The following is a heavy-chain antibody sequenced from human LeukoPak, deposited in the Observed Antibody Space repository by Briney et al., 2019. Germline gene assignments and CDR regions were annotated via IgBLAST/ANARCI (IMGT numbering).Heavy chain of an antibody. V-gene: IGHV4-61*01. CDR1: GGSISSSSYY. CDR2: IYYSGST. J-gene: IGHJ5*02. D-gene: IGHD2-2*01. CDR3: ARVPVPAAIHDNWFDP. Sequence: SETLSLTCTVSGGSISSSSYYWSWIRQPPGKGLEWIGYIYYSGSTNYNPSLKSRVTISVDTSKNQFSLKLSSVTAADTAVYYCARVPVPAAIHDNWFDPWGQGTLVTVSS.